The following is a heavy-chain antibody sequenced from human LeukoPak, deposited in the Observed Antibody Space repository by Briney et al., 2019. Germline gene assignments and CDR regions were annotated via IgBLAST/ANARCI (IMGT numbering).Heavy chain of an antibody. V-gene: IGHV3-9*01. D-gene: IGHD3-16*01. J-gene: IGHJ4*02. Sequence: GRSLRLSCAASGFTVDDYAMHWVRQAPGKGLEWVSGISWNSGSIGYADSVKGRFTISRDNAKNSLYLQMNSLRAEDTALYYCAKGWGDWGYYFDYWGQGTLVTVSS. CDR1: GFTVDDYA. CDR2: ISWNSGSI. CDR3: AKGWGDWGYYFDY.